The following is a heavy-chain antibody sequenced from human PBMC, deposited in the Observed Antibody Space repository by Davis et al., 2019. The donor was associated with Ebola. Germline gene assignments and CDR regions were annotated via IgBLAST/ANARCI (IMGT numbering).Heavy chain of an antibody. Sequence: PGGSLRLSCAASGFTVSSNYMSWVRQAPGKGLEWVSGISWNSGSIGYADSVKGRFTISRDNAKNSLYLQMNSLRAEDTAVYYCAREPHYDFWSRPPFDLWGRGTLVTVSS. J-gene: IGHJ2*01. CDR2: ISWNSGSI. D-gene: IGHD3-3*01. V-gene: IGHV3-48*04. CDR3: AREPHYDFWSRPPFDL. CDR1: GFTVSSNY.